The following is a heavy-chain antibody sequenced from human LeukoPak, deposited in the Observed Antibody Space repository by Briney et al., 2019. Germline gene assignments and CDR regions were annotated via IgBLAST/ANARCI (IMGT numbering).Heavy chain of an antibody. Sequence: ASVKVSCKASGYTLTGYYMHWVRQAPGRGLGWMGWINPNSGGTNYAQKFQGWVTMTRDTSISTAYMELSRLRSDDTAVYYCAREIKGPLTFDYWGQGTLVTVSP. CDR2: INPNSGGT. V-gene: IGHV1-2*04. CDR3: AREIKGPLTFDY. CDR1: GYTLTGYY. J-gene: IGHJ4*02. D-gene: IGHD3-9*01.